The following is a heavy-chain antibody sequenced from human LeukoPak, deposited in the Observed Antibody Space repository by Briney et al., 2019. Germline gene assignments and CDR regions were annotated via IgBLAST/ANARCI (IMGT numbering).Heavy chain of an antibody. CDR1: GYTFTSYA. D-gene: IGHD3/OR15-3a*01. Sequence: ASVKVSCKASGYTFTSYAMHWVRQAPGQGLEGMGWISAYKGNTNYAQKLQGRVTMTTDTSTRTAYMELRSLRSDATAMYYCARRNLGLNDAFDIWGQGTMVTVSS. CDR3: ARRNLGLNDAFDI. J-gene: IGHJ3*02. CDR2: ISAYKGNT. V-gene: IGHV1-18*01.